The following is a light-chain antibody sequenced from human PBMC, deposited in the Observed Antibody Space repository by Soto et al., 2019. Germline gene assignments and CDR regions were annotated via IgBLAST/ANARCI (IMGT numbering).Light chain of an antibody. Sequence: EIVMTQSPATLSVSPGEKATLSCRASQSVSNNLAWYQQKPGQAPRLLIYFASTRATGIPASFSGSGSGTEFSLTISSLQSEDFAVYYCQQYNEWPLTFGGGTKVATK. CDR2: FAS. CDR1: QSVSNN. J-gene: IGKJ4*01. V-gene: IGKV3-15*01. CDR3: QQYNEWPLT.